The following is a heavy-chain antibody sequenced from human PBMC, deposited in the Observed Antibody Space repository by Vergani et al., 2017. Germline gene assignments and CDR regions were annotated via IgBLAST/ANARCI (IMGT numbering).Heavy chain of an antibody. CDR3: VRDRGYCTNGVCSWFRTPELYYYYYGMDV. CDR2: ISSSSSTI. Sequence: EVQLVESGGGLVQPGGSLRLSCASSGFTFSSYSMNWVRQAPGKGLAWVSYISSSSSTIYYADSVKGRFTISRDNAKNSLYLQMNSLRAEDTAVYYCVRDRGYCTNGVCSWFRTPELYYYYYGMDVWGQGTTVTVSS. V-gene: IGHV3-48*01. D-gene: IGHD2-8*01. CDR1: GFTFSSYS. J-gene: IGHJ6*02.